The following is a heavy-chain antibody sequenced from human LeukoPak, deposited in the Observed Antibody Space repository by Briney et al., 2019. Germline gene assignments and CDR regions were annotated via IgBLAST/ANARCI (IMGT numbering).Heavy chain of an antibody. V-gene: IGHV3-23*01. CDR3: ARGGSQPITMHVFDY. CDR2: ISGSGGIT. J-gene: IGHJ4*02. Sequence: GGSLSLSCAASGFTFSSYAMSWVRQAPGKGLEWVSIISGSGGITYYANSVKGRFSISRDSSKNTMYMQMNSLRAEDTAVYYCARGGSQPITMHVFDYWGQGTLVTVSS. D-gene: IGHD3-10*01. CDR1: GFTFSSYA.